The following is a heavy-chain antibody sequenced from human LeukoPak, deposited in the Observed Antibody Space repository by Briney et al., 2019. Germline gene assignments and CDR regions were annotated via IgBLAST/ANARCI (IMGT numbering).Heavy chain of an antibody. Sequence: GASVKVSCKASGDSFSSYAISWVRQAPGQGLEWMGRIVAMDDIANYAQKFQDRVTITADKSTGTVYMELSSLRSEDTAVYYCAGTQKIVEVATIRYYFDYWGQGTLVTVSS. V-gene: IGHV1-69*04. CDR3: AGTQKIVEVATIRYYFDY. D-gene: IGHD5-24*01. CDR2: IVAMDDIA. J-gene: IGHJ4*02. CDR1: GDSFSSYA.